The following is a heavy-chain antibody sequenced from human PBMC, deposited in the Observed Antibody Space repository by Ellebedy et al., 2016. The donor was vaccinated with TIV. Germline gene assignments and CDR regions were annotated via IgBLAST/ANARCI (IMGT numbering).Heavy chain of an antibody. D-gene: IGHD3-3*01. J-gene: IGHJ4*02. CDR3: ARGSITIFGVAAR. Sequence: ASVKVSCXASGYTFTGYYMHWVRQAPGQGLEWMGWINPNSGGTNYAQKFQGRVTMTRDTSISTAYMELSSLRSEDTAVYYCARGSITIFGVAARWGQGTLVTVSS. CDR1: GYTFTGYY. CDR2: INPNSGGT. V-gene: IGHV1-2*02.